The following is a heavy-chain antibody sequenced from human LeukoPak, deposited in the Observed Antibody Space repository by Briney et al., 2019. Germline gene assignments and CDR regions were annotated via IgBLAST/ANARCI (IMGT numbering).Heavy chain of an antibody. Sequence: SVKVSCKASGGTFSSYTISWVRQAPGQGLEWMGRIIPILGIANYAQKFQGRVTITADKSTSTAYMELSSLRSEDTAVYYCAFRARIVVVVAATDYWGQGALVTVSS. CDR3: AFRARIVVVVAATDY. D-gene: IGHD2-15*01. V-gene: IGHV1-69*02. J-gene: IGHJ4*02. CDR2: IIPILGIA. CDR1: GGTFSSYT.